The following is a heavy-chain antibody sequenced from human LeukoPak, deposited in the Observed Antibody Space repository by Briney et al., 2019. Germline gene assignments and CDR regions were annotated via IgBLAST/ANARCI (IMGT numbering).Heavy chain of an antibody. D-gene: IGHD7-27*01. Sequence: PSETLSLTCTVSGGSISSSTYYWGWIRQPPGKGLEWIGTMYHSGSTNYNPSLKSRVTISVDTSKNQFSLKLSSVTAADTAVYFCARGFRGDNFDYWGQGTLVTVSS. CDR2: MYHSGST. J-gene: IGHJ4*02. CDR1: GGSISSSTYY. CDR3: ARGFRGDNFDY. V-gene: IGHV4-39*07.